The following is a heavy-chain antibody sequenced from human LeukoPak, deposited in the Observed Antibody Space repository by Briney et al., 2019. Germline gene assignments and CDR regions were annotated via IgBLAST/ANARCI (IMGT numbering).Heavy chain of an antibody. CDR1: GGSISSGGYY. CDR3: AREVTGSYLDY. V-gene: IGHV4-31*03. J-gene: IGHJ4*02. D-gene: IGHD3-10*01. CDR2: IYYSGST. Sequence: SETLSLTCTVSGGSISSGGYYWSWIRQHPGKGLEWIGYIYYSGSTYYNPSLKSRVTISVDTSKDQFSLKLSSVTAADTAVYYSAREVTGSYLDYWGQGTLVTVSS.